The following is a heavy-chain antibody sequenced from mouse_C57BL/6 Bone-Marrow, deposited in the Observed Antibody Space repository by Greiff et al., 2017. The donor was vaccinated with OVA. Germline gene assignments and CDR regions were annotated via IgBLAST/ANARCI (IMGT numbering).Heavy chain of an antibody. CDR2: IYPRSGNT. D-gene: IGHD2-12*01. J-gene: IGHJ3*01. CDR3: ARRAYYTLFFAY. CDR1: GYTFTSYG. V-gene: IGHV1-81*01. Sequence: VKLVESGAELARPGASVKLSCKASGYTFTSYGISWVKQRTGQGLEWIGEIYPRSGNTYYNEKFKGKATLTADKSSSTAYMELRSLTSEDSAVYFCARRAYYTLFFAYWGQGTLVTVSA.